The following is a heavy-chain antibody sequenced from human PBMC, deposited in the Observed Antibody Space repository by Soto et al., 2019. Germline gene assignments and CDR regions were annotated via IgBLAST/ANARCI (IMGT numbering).Heavy chain of an antibody. CDR1: GGTFSSYA. CDR2: IIPIFGTA. V-gene: IGHV1-69*06. Sequence: VASVKVSCKASGGTFSSYAISWLRQAPGQGLEWMGGIIPIFGTANYAQKFQGRVTITADKSTSTAYMELSSLRSEDTAVYYCARDGGYDILTGLVGYYGMDVWGQGTTVTVSS. D-gene: IGHD3-9*01. J-gene: IGHJ6*02. CDR3: ARDGGYDILTGLVGYYGMDV.